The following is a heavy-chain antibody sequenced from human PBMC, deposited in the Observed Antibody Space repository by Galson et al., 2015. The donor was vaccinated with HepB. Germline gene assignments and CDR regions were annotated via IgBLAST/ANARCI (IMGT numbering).Heavy chain of an antibody. D-gene: IGHD3-3*01. J-gene: IGHJ3*02. CDR2: INPNSGGT. V-gene: IGHV1-2*02. Sequence: SVKVSCKASGYTFTGYYMHWVRQAPGQGLEWVGWINPNSGGTNYAQKFQGRVTMTRDTSISTAYMELSRLRSDDTAVYYCARSLLRFNDAFDIWGQGTMVTVSS. CDR3: ARSLLRFNDAFDI. CDR1: GYTFTGYY.